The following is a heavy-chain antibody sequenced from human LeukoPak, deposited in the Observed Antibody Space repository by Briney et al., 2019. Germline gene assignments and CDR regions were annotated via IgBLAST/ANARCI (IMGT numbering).Heavy chain of an antibody. D-gene: IGHD1-7*01. CDR2: ISNDGITK. J-gene: IGHJ4*02. CDR3: AKGSNWNYLYYFDY. Sequence: GGSLRLSCAASGFTFSTYTMHWVRQAPGKGLEWVASISNDGITKYYADSVKGRFTISRDNAKNTLYLQMNSLRPDDTAVYYCAKGSNWNYLYYFDYWGQGTLVTVSS. V-gene: IGHV3-30-3*01. CDR1: GFTFSTYT.